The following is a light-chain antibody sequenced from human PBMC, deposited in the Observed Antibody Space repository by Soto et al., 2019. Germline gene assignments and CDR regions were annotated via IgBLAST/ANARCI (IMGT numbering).Light chain of an antibody. CDR3: SSYTRTTTFVV. Sequence: QSALTQPASVSGSPGQSITISCTGTSSDVGGYNYVSWYQQHPGKAPKFLIYEVSNRPSGVSNRFSGSKSGNTASLTISGLQAEDEADYYCSSYTRTTTFVVFGGGTQLTVL. J-gene: IGLJ3*02. CDR1: SSDVGGYNY. V-gene: IGLV2-14*01. CDR2: EVS.